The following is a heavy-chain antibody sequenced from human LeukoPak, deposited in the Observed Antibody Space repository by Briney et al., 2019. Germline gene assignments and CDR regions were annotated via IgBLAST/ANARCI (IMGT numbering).Heavy chain of an antibody. CDR2: ISGSGGST. V-gene: IGHV3-23*01. CDR1: GFTFSSYA. Sequence: PGGSLRLSCAASGFTFSSYAMSWVRQAPGKGREWVSAISGSGGSTYYADSVKGRFTISRDNSKNTLYLQMNSLRAEDTAVYYCAKGSTYSSSSRVGYWGQGTLVTVSS. J-gene: IGHJ4*02. CDR3: AKGSTYSSSSRVGY. D-gene: IGHD6-6*01.